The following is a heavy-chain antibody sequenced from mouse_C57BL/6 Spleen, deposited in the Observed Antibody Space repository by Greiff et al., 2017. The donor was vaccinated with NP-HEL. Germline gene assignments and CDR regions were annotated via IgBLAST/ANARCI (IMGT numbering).Heavy chain of an antibody. D-gene: IGHD1-1*01. V-gene: IGHV1-81*01. Sequence: QVHVKQPGAELVMPGASVKLSCKASGYTFTSYGISWVKQRTGQGLEWIGEIYPRSGNTYYNEKFKGKATLTADKSSSTAYMELRSLTSEDSAVYFCARRATVVANWYFDVWGTGTTVTVSS. J-gene: IGHJ1*03. CDR3: ARRATVVANWYFDV. CDR2: IYPRSGNT. CDR1: GYTFTSYG.